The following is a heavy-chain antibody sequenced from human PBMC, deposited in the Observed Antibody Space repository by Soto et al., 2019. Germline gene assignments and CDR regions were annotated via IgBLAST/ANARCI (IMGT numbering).Heavy chain of an antibody. J-gene: IGHJ3*02. CDR2: ISYDGSNK. CDR3: ARDIGLAAAGIVHAFDI. CDR1: GFTFSSYA. D-gene: IGHD6-13*01. Sequence: GGSLRLSCAASGFTFSSYAMHWVRQAPGKGLEWVAVISYDGSNKYYADSVKGRFTISRDNSKNTLYLQMNSLRAEDTAVYYCARDIGLAAAGIVHAFDIWGQGTMVTVSS. V-gene: IGHV3-30-3*01.